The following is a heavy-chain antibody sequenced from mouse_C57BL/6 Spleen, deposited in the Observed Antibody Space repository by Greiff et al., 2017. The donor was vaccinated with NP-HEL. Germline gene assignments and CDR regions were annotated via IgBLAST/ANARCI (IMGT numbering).Heavy chain of an antibody. CDR1: GYTFTDYE. Sequence: VKLQESGAELVRPGASVTLSCKASGYTFTDYEMHWVKQTPVHGLEWIGAIDPETGGTAYNQKFKGKAILTADKSSSTAYMELRSLTSEDSAVYYCRDYDGAYWGQGTLVTVSA. J-gene: IGHJ3*01. D-gene: IGHD2-4*01. CDR2: IDPETGGT. CDR3: RDYDGAY. V-gene: IGHV1-15*01.